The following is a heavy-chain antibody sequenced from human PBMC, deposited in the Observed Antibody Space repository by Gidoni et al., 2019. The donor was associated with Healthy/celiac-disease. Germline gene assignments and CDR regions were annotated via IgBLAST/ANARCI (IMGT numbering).Heavy chain of an antibody. CDR1: GGSISSYY. D-gene: IGHD1-26*01. Sequence: QVQLQESGPGLVKPSETLSLTCTVSGGSISSYYWSWIRQPPGKGLEWIGYIYYSGSTNYNPSLKSRVTISVDTSKNQFSLKLSSVTAADTAVYYCARDRGYSGSPGAFDIWGQGTMVTVSS. J-gene: IGHJ3*02. V-gene: IGHV4-59*08. CDR3: ARDRGYSGSPGAFDI. CDR2: IYYSGST.